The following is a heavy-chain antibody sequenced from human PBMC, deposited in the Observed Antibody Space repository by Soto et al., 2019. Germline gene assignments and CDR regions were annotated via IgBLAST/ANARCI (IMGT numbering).Heavy chain of an antibody. CDR2: INPSGGST. J-gene: IGHJ5*02. CDR3: ARDGRWFDP. V-gene: IGHV1-46*03. Sequence: ASVKGSCKASGYTFTRYYMRWVRQAPGQGLEWMGIINPSGGSTSYAQKFQGRVTMTRDTSTSTVYMELSSLRSEDTAVYYCARDGRWFDPWGQGTLVTVSS. CDR1: GYTFTRYY.